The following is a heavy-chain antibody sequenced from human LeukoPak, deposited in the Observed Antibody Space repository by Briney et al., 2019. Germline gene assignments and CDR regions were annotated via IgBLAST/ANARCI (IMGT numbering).Heavy chain of an antibody. Sequence: PSETLSLTCTVSGGSISSYYWSWIRQPPGKGLEWIGYIYYSGSTNYNPSLKSRVTISVDTSKNQFSLKLSSVTAADTAVYYCAREVQQWLPQAIYWYFDLWGRGTLVTVSS. D-gene: IGHD6-19*01. V-gene: IGHV4-59*01. CDR3: AREVQQWLPQAIYWYFDL. CDR2: IYYSGST. CDR1: GGSISSYY. J-gene: IGHJ2*01.